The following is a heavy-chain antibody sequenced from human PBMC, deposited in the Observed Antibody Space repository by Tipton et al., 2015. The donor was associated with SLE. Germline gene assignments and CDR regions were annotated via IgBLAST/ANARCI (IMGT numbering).Heavy chain of an antibody. CDR3: VTRAWLDY. D-gene: IGHD6-19*01. J-gene: IGHJ4*02. CDR2: INEDGSET. Sequence: SLRLSCAASGLTFSRYCMSWVRQAPGKGLEWVANINEDGSETHYVDSVKGRFTISRDNAKNSLYLQMDNLRVEDTSTYYCVTRAWLDYWGQGTLVTVPS. CDR1: GLTFSRYC. V-gene: IGHV3-7*01.